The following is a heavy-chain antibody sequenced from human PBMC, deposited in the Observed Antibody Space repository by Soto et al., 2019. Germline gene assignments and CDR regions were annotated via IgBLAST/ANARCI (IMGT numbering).Heavy chain of an antibody. J-gene: IGHJ6*02. CDR1: TSTFSRYG. V-gene: IGHV3-23*04. D-gene: IGHD3-10*01. CDR2: LSGTGSST. CDR3: AKEAEMSVGYGMDV. Sequence: EVLLVESGGGLVQSGGSLRLSCAASTSTFSRYGMNWVRQAPGKGLAWVSGLSGTGSSTYYADSVYGRFIISRDNSINTLYLQMNSLRDEDTAVYYCAKEAEMSVGYGMDVWGQGTTVTVSS.